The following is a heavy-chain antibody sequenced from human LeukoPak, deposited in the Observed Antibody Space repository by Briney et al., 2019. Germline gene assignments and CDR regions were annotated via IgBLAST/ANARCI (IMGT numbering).Heavy chain of an antibody. CDR2: IIPILGIA. J-gene: IGHJ4*02. V-gene: IGHV1-69*04. CDR1: GGTFSSYA. Sequence: ASVKVSCKASGGTFSSYAISWVRQAPGQGLEWMGRIIPILGIANYAQKLQGRVTMTTDTSTSTAYMELRSLRSDDTAVYYCARDDGIAVAGGDYWGQGTLVTVSS. CDR3: ARDDGIAVAGGDY. D-gene: IGHD6-19*01.